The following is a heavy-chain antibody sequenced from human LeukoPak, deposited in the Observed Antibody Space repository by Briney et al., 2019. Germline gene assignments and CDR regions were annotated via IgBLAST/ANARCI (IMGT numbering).Heavy chain of an antibody. V-gene: IGHV1-18*01. J-gene: IGHJ3*01. CDR1: GYTFSNYG. CDR3: SRRDDSFDF. CDR2: INTYNGNQ. Sequence: ASVQVSCKASGYTFSNYGIIWVRQAPGQGLEWMGWINTYNGNQNYIQQLQGRVNVTKDPSTRTIYMEMRSLRSAEPALLYCSRRDDSFDFWGQGTMVTVSS.